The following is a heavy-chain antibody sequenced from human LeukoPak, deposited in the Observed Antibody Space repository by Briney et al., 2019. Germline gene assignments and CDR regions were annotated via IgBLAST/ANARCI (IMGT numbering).Heavy chain of an antibody. Sequence: TGGSLRLSCAASGFTFSSYWMSWVRQAPGKGLEWVANTKQDGSEKYYVDSVKGRFTISRDNAKNSLYLQMNSLRAEDTAVYYCATAPRDIAVTDDYWGQGTLVTVSS. CDR3: ATAPRDIAVTDDY. J-gene: IGHJ4*02. V-gene: IGHV3-7*01. D-gene: IGHD6-19*01. CDR2: TKQDGSEK. CDR1: GFTFSSYW.